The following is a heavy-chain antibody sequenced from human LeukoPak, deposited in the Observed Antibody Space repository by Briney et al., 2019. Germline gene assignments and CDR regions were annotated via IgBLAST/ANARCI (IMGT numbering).Heavy chain of an antibody. J-gene: IGHJ5*02. D-gene: IGHD6-19*01. Sequence: SETLSLTCTVSGGSISSYYWSWIRQPPGKGLEWIGYIYYSGSTNYNPSLKSRVTISVDTSKNQFSLKLSSVTAADTAVYYCARLYSSGWYYWFDPWGQGTLVTVSS. CDR3: ARLYSSGWYYWFDP. V-gene: IGHV4-59*12. CDR1: GGSISSYY. CDR2: IYYSGST.